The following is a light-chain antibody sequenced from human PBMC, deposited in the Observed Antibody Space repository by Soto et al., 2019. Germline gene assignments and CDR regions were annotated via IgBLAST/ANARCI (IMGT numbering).Light chain of an antibody. V-gene: IGLV1-40*01. J-gene: IGLJ2*01. CDR1: SSNIGAGYD. CDR2: GNS. Sequence: QSALTQPPSVSGAPGQRVTISCTGSSSNIGAGYDVHWYQQLPGTAPKLLIYGNSNRPSGVPDRFSGSKSGTSASLAITGLQAEDEGDYYCQSYDSSLSALFGGGTKLTVL. CDR3: QSYDSSLSAL.